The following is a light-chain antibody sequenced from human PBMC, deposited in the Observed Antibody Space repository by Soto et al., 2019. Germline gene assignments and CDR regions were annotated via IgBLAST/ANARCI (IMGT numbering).Light chain of an antibody. Sequence: DIQMTQSPSSLSASVGDRVTITCRASQTISSWLAWYQQKPGKAPKLLIYTASSLQSGVPSRFSGSGSGTEFTLTISSLQPDDFATYYCQHYYSYSQAFGQGTKVDIK. CDR1: QTISSW. V-gene: IGKV1-5*01. CDR3: QHYYSYSQA. CDR2: TAS. J-gene: IGKJ1*01.